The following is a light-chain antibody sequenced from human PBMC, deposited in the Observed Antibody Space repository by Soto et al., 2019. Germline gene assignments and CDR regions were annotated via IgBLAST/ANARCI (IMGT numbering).Light chain of an antibody. J-gene: IGLJ2*01. V-gene: IGLV4-60*03. CDR3: ETWDSNTRV. CDR2: VEGSGSY. CDR1: SGHSSYI. Sequence: QPVLTQSSSASASLGSSVRLTCTLSSGHSSYIIAWHQQQPGKAPRYLMKVEGSGSYNKGSVVPDRFSGSSSGADRYLTISNLHADDEADYYCETWDSNTRVFGGGTKLTVL.